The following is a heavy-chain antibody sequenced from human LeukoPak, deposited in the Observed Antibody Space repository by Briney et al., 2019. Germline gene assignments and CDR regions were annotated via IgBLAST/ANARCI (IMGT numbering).Heavy chain of an antibody. CDR3: AGYYDTSGSHAFDI. J-gene: IGHJ3*02. CDR1: GFTFSSYS. CDR2: IFSGGGR. D-gene: IGHD3-22*01. V-gene: IGHV3-53*01. Sequence: GGSLRLSCAASGFTFSSYSMNWVRQAPGKGLDWVSVIFSGGGRNYADSVKGRFTISRDNSKNTLYLQMNSLRAEDTAVYYCAGYYDTSGSHAFDIWGQGTMVTVSS.